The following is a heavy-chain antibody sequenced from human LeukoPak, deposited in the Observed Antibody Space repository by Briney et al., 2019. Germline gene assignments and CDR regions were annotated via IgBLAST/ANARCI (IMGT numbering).Heavy chain of an antibody. Sequence: GGSLRLSCAASGFTFSTYWMHWVRQAPGKGLVWVSRINPDGTTTSYADSVKGRFTISRDNAKDTVYLQMNSLRAEDTAVYYCARDETVSNSAHVFDIWGQGTKVTVSS. J-gene: IGHJ3*02. CDR3: ARDETVSNSAHVFDI. D-gene: IGHD4-17*01. CDR1: GFTFSTYW. CDR2: INPDGTTT. V-gene: IGHV3-74*01.